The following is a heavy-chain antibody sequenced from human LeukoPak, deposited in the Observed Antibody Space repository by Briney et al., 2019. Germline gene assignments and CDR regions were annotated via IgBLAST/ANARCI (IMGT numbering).Heavy chain of an antibody. CDR1: GFTFSRHW. CDR2: IKGDQSTT. Sequence: GGSLRLSCAASGFTFSRHWMHWVRQAPGKGLVWVSRIKGDQSTTNYADSVKGRFTISRDNAKNTLYLQMNSLRAEDTAVYYCARHRGIAVAVVDPWGQGTLVTVSS. V-gene: IGHV3-74*01. J-gene: IGHJ5*02. D-gene: IGHD6-19*01. CDR3: ARHRGIAVAVVDP.